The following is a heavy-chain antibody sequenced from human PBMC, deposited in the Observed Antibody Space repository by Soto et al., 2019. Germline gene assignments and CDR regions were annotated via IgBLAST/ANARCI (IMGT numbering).Heavy chain of an antibody. J-gene: IGHJ6*02. V-gene: IGHV3-15*01. CDR3: TTVGAIWGYYYYGMDV. Sequence: SGGSLRLSCAASGFTFSNAWMSWVRQAPGKGLEWVGRIKSKTDGGTTDYAAPVKGRFTISRDDSKNTLYLQMNSLKTEDTAVYYCTTVGAIWGYYYYGMDVWGQGTTVTVSS. CDR2: IKSKTDGGTT. CDR1: GFTFSNAW. D-gene: IGHD3-16*01.